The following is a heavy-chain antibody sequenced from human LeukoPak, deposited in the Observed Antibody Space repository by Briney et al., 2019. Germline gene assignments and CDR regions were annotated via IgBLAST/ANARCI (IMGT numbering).Heavy chain of an antibody. CDR3: ARVSVPYYYGSSNYGRFDY. CDR1: GGTFSSYA. D-gene: IGHD3-22*01. V-gene: IGHV1-69*05. J-gene: IGHJ4*02. Sequence: SVKVSCKASGGTFSSYAISWVRQAPGQGLEWMGEIIPIFGTANYAQKLQGRVTITTDESTSTAYMELSSLRSKDTAVYYCARVSVPYYYGSSNYGRFDYWGQGTLVTVSS. CDR2: IIPIFGTA.